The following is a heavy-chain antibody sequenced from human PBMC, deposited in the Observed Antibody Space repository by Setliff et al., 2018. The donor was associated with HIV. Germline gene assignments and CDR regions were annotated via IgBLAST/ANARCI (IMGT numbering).Heavy chain of an antibody. J-gene: IGHJ5*02. V-gene: IGHV4-4*09. Sequence: PSETLSLTCTVSGGSISGHYWSWIRQPPGRGLEWIGYIYSSGSTSFNPPLQSRVTISVDTPKNQFSLKLSSVTAADTAVYYCARHSGVASPNWFDPWGQGTLVTVSS. CDR3: ARHSGVASPNWFDP. D-gene: IGHD3-10*01. CDR2: IYSSGST. CDR1: GGSISGHY.